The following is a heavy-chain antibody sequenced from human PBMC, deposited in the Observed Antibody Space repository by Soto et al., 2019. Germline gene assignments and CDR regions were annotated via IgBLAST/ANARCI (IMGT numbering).Heavy chain of an antibody. CDR2: IYYSGST. D-gene: IGHD2-2*01. J-gene: IGHJ4*02. Sequence: PSETLSLTCTVSGGSISSSGYYWGWIRQPPGKGLEWIGSIYYSGSTYYNPSLKSRVTISVDTSKNQFSLKLSSVTAADTAVYYCARSIVPAAPARPYYFDYWGQGTLVTVSS. CDR1: GGSISSSGYY. V-gene: IGHV4-39*01. CDR3: ARSIVPAAPARPYYFDY.